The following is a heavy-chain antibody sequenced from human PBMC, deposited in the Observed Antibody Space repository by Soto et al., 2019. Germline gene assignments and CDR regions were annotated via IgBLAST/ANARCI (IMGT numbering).Heavy chain of an antibody. CDR3: ARERSIFGVVTFDV. CDR1: GASLTNDY. D-gene: IGHD3-3*01. Sequence: PSEPLSLTCSVSGASLTNDYWNWIRQSPGKGLEWIGDIYHSGYTKYNPSFESRVTISIDTSKNQFSLNLTSVTAADTAVYYCARERSIFGVVTFDVWGQGTLVTVSS. J-gene: IGHJ4*02. CDR2: IYHSGYT. V-gene: IGHV4-59*01.